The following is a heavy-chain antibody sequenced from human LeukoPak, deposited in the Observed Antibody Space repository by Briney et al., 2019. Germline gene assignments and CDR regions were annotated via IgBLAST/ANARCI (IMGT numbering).Heavy chain of an antibody. J-gene: IGHJ5*02. CDR2: INHSGST. CDR3: VRLEKYTSTGPTDP. D-gene: IGHD1-14*01. CDR1: GGSFSGYY. V-gene: IGHV4-34*01. Sequence: SETLSLTCAVYGGSFSGYYWSWIRQPPGKGLEWIGEINHSGSTNYNPSLKSRVTISVDTSKNHFSLKLSSVTAADTAVYYCVRLEKYTSTGPTDPWGQGTLVTVSS.